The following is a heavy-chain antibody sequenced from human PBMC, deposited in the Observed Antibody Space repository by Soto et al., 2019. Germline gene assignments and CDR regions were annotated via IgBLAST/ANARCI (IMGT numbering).Heavy chain of an antibody. D-gene: IGHD1-1*01. CDR1: GGSISDDY. CDR2: IYHSGST. J-gene: IGHJ6*02. Sequence: PSETLSLTCTVSGGSISDDYWSWIRQPPGKGLEWIGHIYHSGSTNYNPSLKSRVTISVDKSKNQFSLKLSSVTAADTAVYYCARDRRGVRASYYYYYGMDVWGQGTRSPSP. CDR3: ARDRRGVRASYYYYYGMDV. V-gene: IGHV4-59*12.